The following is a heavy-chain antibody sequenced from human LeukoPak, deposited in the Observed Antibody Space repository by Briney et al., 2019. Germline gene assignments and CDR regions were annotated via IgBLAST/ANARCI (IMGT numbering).Heavy chain of an antibody. CDR3: ASDPYGDYAFDI. J-gene: IGHJ3*02. D-gene: IGHD4-17*01. V-gene: IGHV4-34*01. CDR1: GGSFSGYY. Sequence: SETLSLTCAVYGGSFSGYYWSWIRQPPGKGLEWIGEINHSGSTNYNPSLKSRVTISVDTSKNQFSLKLSSVTAADTAVYYCASDPYGDYAFDIWGQGTMVTVSS. CDR2: INHSGST.